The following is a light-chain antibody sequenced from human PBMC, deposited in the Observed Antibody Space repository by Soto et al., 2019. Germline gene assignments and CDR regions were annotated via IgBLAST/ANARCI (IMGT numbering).Light chain of an antibody. CDR3: QQCNSFWT. Sequence: DIQMTQSPSTLSASLGVSVTITCRASQSINSWLAWYRQKPGKAPKLLIYDVSSLESGVPSRFSGSGSGTEFTLTISSLQPDDSATYYCQQCNSFWTFGQGTKVDI. V-gene: IGKV1-5*01. CDR2: DVS. J-gene: IGKJ1*01. CDR1: QSINSW.